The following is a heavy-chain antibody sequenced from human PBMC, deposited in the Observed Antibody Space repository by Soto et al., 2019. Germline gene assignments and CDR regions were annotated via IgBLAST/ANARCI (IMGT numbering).Heavy chain of an antibody. D-gene: IGHD2-15*01. CDR3: ARVDRGVALPKYYYGMDV. V-gene: IGHV3-11*01. CDR1: GFTFSDYY. J-gene: IGHJ6*02. CDR2: ISSSGSTI. Sequence: VELVESGGGLVQPGGSLRLSCAASGFTFSDYYMSWIRQAPGKGLEWVSYISSSGSTIYYADSVKGRFTISRDNAKNSLYLQMNSLRAEDTAVYYCARVDRGVALPKYYYGMDVWGQGTTVTVSS.